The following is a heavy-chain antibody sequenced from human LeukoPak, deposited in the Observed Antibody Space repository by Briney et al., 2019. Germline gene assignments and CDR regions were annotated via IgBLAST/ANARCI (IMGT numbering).Heavy chain of an antibody. CDR2: INPNSGGT. CDR3: ARDHSYYDSGSYSNVDY. J-gene: IGHJ4*02. D-gene: IGHD3-10*01. CDR1: GYIFTAYY. Sequence: ASVKVSCKASGYIFTAYYIHWVRQAPGQGLEWMGWINPNSGGTNYAQKFQGRVTMTRDTSSSTAYMELSRLRSDDTAVYYCARDHSYYDSGSYSNVDYWGQGTLVTVSS. V-gene: IGHV1-2*02.